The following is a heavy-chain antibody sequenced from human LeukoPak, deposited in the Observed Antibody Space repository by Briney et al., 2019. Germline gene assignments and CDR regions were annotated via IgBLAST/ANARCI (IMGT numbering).Heavy chain of an antibody. J-gene: IGHJ4*02. CDR2: ISGNSGSI. Sequence: SLRLSCAASGFTFDDYAMHWVRQAPGKGLGWVSGISGNSGSIGYAGSVKGRFTISRDNAKNSLYLQMNSLRAEDTALYYCAKDDGYSYGYYFDYWGQGTLVTVSS. V-gene: IGHV3-9*01. D-gene: IGHD5-18*01. CDR1: GFTFDDYA. CDR3: AKDDGYSYGYYFDY.